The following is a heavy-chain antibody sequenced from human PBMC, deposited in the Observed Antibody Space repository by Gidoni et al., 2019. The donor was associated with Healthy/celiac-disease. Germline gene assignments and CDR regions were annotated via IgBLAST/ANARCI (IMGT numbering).Heavy chain of an antibody. CDR3: ARAGDGDYFLDYYYGMDV. CDR2: INHSGST. D-gene: IGHD4-17*01. J-gene: IGHJ6*02. Sequence: QVQLQQWGAGLLKPSETLSLTCAVYGGSFSGYYWSWIRQPPGKGLEWIGEINHSGSTNYNPSLKSRVTISVDTSKNQFSLKLSSVTAADTAVYYCARAGDGDYFLDYYYGMDVWGQGTTVTVSS. CDR1: GGSFSGYY. V-gene: IGHV4-34*01.